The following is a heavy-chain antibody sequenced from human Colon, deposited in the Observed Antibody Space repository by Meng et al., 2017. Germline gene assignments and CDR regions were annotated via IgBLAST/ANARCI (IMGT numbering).Heavy chain of an antibody. J-gene: IGHJ5*02. CDR3: ARDSGYDKNWFDP. CDR1: GGSVISNSYY. V-gene: IGHV4-61*01. Sequence: GQSREPGPGLVRPWETLSLTCTVSGGSVISNSYYWSWIRQPPGKGLEWIGFIYYSGSTNYNPSLKSRVTISVDTSKNQFSLKVSSVTAADTAVYYCARDSGYDKNWFDPWGQGTLVTVSS. CDR2: IYYSGST. D-gene: IGHD5-12*01.